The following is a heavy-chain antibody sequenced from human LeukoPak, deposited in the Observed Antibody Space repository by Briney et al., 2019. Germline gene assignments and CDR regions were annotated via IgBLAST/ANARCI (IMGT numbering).Heavy chain of an antibody. Sequence: GGSLRLSCAASGFTFSSYATHWVRQVPGKGLEWVAIIWYDGSEKYYADSVKGRFIISRDNSKNTLYLQMNSLRAEDTAVYYCARDLNTMYRSGYFDYWGQGTLVTVSS. D-gene: IGHD3-10*02. V-gene: IGHV3-33*01. CDR1: GFTFSSYA. J-gene: IGHJ4*02. CDR3: ARDLNTMYRSGYFDY. CDR2: IWYDGSEK.